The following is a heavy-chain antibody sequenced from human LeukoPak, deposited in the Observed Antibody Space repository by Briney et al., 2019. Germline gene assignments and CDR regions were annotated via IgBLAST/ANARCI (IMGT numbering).Heavy chain of an antibody. D-gene: IGHD3-10*01. Sequence: PGGSLRLSCAASGFTFDDYAMHWVRQAPGKGLEWVSGISWNSGSIGYADSVKGRFTISRDNAKNSLYLQMNSLRAEDTALYYCALSPNEGSGSYFGYWGQGTLVTVSS. V-gene: IGHV3-9*01. CDR2: ISWNSGSI. CDR3: ALSPNEGSGSYFGY. J-gene: IGHJ4*02. CDR1: GFTFDDYA.